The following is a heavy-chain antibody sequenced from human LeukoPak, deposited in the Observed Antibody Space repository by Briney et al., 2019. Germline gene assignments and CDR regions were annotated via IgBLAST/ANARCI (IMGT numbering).Heavy chain of an antibody. CDR3: ARGGAAIAVAGDFYYYGMDV. CDR1: GGTFSSYA. D-gene: IGHD6-19*01. V-gene: IGHV1-2*04. Sequence: ASVKVSCKASGGTFSSYAISWVRQAPGQGLEWMGWINPNSGGTNYAQKFQGWVTMTRDTSITTAYMELSRLRSDDTAVYYCARGGAAIAVAGDFYYYGMDVWGQGTTVTVSS. J-gene: IGHJ6*02. CDR2: INPNSGGT.